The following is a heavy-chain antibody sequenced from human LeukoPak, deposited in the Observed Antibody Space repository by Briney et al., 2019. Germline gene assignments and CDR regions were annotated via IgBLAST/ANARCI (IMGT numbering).Heavy chain of an antibody. Sequence: ASVKVSCKASGYTFTSYGISWVRQAPGQGLEWMGWISAYNGNTNYAQKLQGRVTMTTDTSTSTAHMELRSLRSDDTAVYYCARERDLGYYDFWSGPNPFDYWGQGTLVTVSS. J-gene: IGHJ4*02. D-gene: IGHD3-3*01. CDR1: GYTFTSYG. CDR2: ISAYNGNT. CDR3: ARERDLGYYDFWSGPNPFDY. V-gene: IGHV1-18*01.